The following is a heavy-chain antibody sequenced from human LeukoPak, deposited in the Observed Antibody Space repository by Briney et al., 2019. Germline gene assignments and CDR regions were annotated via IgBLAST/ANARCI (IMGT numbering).Heavy chain of an antibody. CDR1: GFTFSSYA. J-gene: IGHJ4*02. CDR3: ARDHTDRITMVRGVPDY. D-gene: IGHD3-10*01. CDR2: IWYDGSNK. Sequence: GGSLRLSCAASGFTFSSYAMSWVRQAPGKGLEWVAVIWYDGSNKYYADSVKGRFTISRDNSKNTLYLQMNSLRAEDTAVYYCARDHTDRITMVRGVPDYWGQGTLVTVSS. V-gene: IGHV3-33*08.